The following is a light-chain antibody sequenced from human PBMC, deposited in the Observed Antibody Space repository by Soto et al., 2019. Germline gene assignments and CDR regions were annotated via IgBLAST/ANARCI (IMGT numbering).Light chain of an antibody. J-gene: IGLJ3*02. Sequence: QSALTQPRSVSGSPGQSVTISCTGTSIDVGGYNYVSWYQQHPGKAPKLMIYDVSKRPSGIPDRFSGSKSGNTASLTISWLQAADEADYYCCSYAGTSRVFGGGTKLTVL. CDR3: CSYAGTSRV. CDR1: SIDVGGYNY. CDR2: DVS. V-gene: IGLV2-11*01.